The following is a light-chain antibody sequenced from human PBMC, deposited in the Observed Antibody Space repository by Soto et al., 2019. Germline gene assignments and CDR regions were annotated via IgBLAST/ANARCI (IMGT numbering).Light chain of an antibody. CDR3: QRYNNAPRT. J-gene: IGKJ1*01. CDR2: AAS. Sequence: DIQMTHSPSSLSGAVGDSVTITCRASQGISNYLAWYQQRPGKAPTLLIYAASTLQSGVPSRFSGSGSGPDFTLTISSLQPEDVATYYCQRYNNAPRTCGQGPKVEIK. V-gene: IGKV1-27*01. CDR1: QGISNY.